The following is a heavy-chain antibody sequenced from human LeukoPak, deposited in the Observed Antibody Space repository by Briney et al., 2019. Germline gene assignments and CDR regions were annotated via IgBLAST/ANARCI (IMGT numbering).Heavy chain of an antibody. CDR3: ARDHSGWSSLDMYFEH. V-gene: IGHV4-59*12. CDR1: GGSISTYY. Sequence: SETLSLTCTVSGGSISTYYWSWIRQPPGKGLEWIGYIYYSGSTYYNPSLKSRVTLSVDTSNNQFSLKLSSVTAADTAVYYCARDHSGWSSLDMYFEHWGQGILVTVSA. CDR2: IYYSGST. D-gene: IGHD6-19*01. J-gene: IGHJ4*02.